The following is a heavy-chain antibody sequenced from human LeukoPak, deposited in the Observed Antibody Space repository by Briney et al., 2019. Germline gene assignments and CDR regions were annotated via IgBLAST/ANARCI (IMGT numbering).Heavy chain of an antibody. CDR3: TTGPYGDRFDY. D-gene: IGHD4-17*01. Sequence: PGGSLRLSCVASGFTFSNAWMSWVRQAPGKGLEWVGRIKSKTDGGTTDYAAPVKGRFTISRDDSKNTLYLQMNSLKTEDTAVYYCTTGPYGDRFDYWGQGTLVTVSS. CDR2: IKSKTDGGTT. CDR1: GFTFSNAW. J-gene: IGHJ4*02. V-gene: IGHV3-15*01.